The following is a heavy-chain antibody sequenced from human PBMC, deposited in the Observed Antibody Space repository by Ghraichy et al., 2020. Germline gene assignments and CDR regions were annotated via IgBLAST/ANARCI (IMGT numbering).Heavy chain of an antibody. V-gene: IGHV3-23*01. J-gene: IGHJ4*02. D-gene: IGHD6-13*01. CDR2: ISNSGGST. CDR1: GFTFSNYA. Sequence: GALRLSCAASGFTFSNYAMSWVRQAPGKGLEWVSAISNSGGSTYYADSVRGRFTISRDNSKNTLYLQMNGLRAEDTAVYYCAKTPGYSSTWYIDYWGQGTLVTVSS. CDR3: AKTPGYSSTWYIDY.